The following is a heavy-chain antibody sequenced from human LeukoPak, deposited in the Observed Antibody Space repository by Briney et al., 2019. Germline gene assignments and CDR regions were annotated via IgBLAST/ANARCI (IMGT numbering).Heavy chain of an antibody. D-gene: IGHD6-6*01. Sequence: ASVKVYCKTSGYTFTGYYMHGVRQAPGQGLEWMGSVDPNTGDTNYPQHFQGRVTMTRHTSISTAYMELSSLRYDDTAVYYCARGGWGSSPYFDYWRQGTLVTVSS. J-gene: IGHJ4*02. V-gene: IGHV1-2*02. CDR2: VDPNTGDT. CDR3: ARGGWGSSPYFDY. CDR1: GYTFTGYY.